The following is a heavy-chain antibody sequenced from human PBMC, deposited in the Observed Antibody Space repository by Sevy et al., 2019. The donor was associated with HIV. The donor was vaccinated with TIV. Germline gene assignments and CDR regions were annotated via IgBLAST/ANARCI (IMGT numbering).Heavy chain of an antibody. CDR1: GFTFSDQY. J-gene: IGHJ4*02. CDR3: ARDLAGGPYCDN. D-gene: IGHD3-16*01. V-gene: IGHV3-72*01. Sequence: GGSLRLSCAASGFTFSDQYMDWVRQAPGKGLERVGRIRNKPKGYTTEYAASVKGRFTISRDDSKNSLFLQMNSLKTEDTAMYYCARDLAGGPYCDNWGQGTLVTVSS. CDR2: IRNKPKGYTT.